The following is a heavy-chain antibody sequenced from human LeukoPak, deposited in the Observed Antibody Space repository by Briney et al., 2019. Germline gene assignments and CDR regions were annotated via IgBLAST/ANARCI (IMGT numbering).Heavy chain of an antibody. V-gene: IGHV4-39*07. Sequence: KTSETLSLTRTVSGGSISSSSYYWGWIRQPPGKGLEWIGSIYYSGSTYYNPSLKSRVTISVDTSKNQFSLKLSSVTAADTAVYYCARAKPIPPQDLVVVAATPIGWFDPWGQGTLVTVSS. D-gene: IGHD2-15*01. CDR2: IYYSGST. CDR1: GGSISSSSYY. CDR3: ARAKPIPPQDLVVVAATPIGWFDP. J-gene: IGHJ5*02.